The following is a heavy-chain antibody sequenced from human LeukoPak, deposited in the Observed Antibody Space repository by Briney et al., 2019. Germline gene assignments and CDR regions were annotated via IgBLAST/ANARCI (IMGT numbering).Heavy chain of an antibody. CDR2: IYYSGTT. CDR1: GGSMNKYY. V-gene: IGHV4-59*12. D-gene: IGHD1-26*01. Sequence: PSETLSLTCTVSGGSMNKYYWNWIRQPPGKGLEWIGYIYYSGTTNYNPSLNSRVTISVDTSKNQFSLKLSSVTAADTAVYYCAREGGSYDYWGQGTLVTVSS. CDR3: AREGGSYDY. J-gene: IGHJ4*02.